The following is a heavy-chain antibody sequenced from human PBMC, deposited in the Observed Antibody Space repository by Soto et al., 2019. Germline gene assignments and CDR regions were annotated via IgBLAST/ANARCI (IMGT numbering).Heavy chain of an antibody. CDR2: IWYDGCKK. V-gene: IGHV3-33*01. J-gene: IGHJ6*02. D-gene: IGHD6-25*01. CDR3: ARDPASSMDV. CDR1: GFTFSSHG. Sequence: QVQLVESGGGVVQPGRSLRLYCAASGFTFSSHGMHWVRQAPGKGLEWVAVIWYDGCKKYYAGSVKGRFTISRDDSKNTLYLEMNSLSAEDTAVYYCARDPASSMDVWGQGTTVIVSS.